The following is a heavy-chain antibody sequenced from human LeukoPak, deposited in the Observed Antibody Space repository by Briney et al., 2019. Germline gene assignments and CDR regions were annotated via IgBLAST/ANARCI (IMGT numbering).Heavy chain of an antibody. V-gene: IGHV1-18*01. CDR1: GYTFTTYG. J-gene: IGHJ6*02. CDR3: ARDRGAVAYGMDV. Sequence: GASVKVSCKTSGYTFTTYGFSWVRQAPGQGLEWMGWISAYNGNTNYVQNFQGRVTMTTDTSTSTAYMELRSLRSDDTAVYYCARDRGAVAYGMDVWGQGTTVTVSS. CDR2: ISAYNGNT. D-gene: IGHD6-19*01.